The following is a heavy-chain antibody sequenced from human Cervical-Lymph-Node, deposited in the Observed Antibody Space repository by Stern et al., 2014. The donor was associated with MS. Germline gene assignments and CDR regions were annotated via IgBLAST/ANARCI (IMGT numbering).Heavy chain of an antibody. D-gene: IGHD5-12*01. CDR3: ARDGEGYDRSENWFDP. V-gene: IGHV1-69*01. CDR2: IIPIFGTA. CDR1: GGTFSSYA. J-gene: IGHJ5*02. Sequence: QMQLVQSGAEVKKPGSSVKVSCKASGGTFSSYAISWVRQAPGQGLEWMGGIIPIFGTANYAQKFQGRVTITADESTSTAYMELSSLRSEDTAVYYCARDGEGYDRSENWFDPWGQGTLVTVSS.